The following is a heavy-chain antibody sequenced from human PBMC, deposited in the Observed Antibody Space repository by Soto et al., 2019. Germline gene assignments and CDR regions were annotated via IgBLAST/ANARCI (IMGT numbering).Heavy chain of an antibody. J-gene: IGHJ6*02. CDR3: AKHGGAFYGMDV. V-gene: IGHV3-23*05. CDR2: IDSGGGSK. Sequence: EVQLLESGGGLVQPGGSLRLSCAASAFSFSSYAMNWIRQAPGKWLEWVAAIDSGGGSKYYGDSVKGRFTISRDNSKNTLYLQMSRLTAEDTAVYYCAKHGGAFYGMDVWGQGTTVTVSS. CDR1: AFSFSSYA.